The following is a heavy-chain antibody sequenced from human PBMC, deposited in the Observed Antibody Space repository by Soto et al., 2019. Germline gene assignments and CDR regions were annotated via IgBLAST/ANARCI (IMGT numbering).Heavy chain of an antibody. Sequence: PGESLKISCVASGFTFENYAMSWVRQAPGKGLEWVSAISGSGGTTYYSDSVKGRFTISRDNSKNTLYLQMNSLRAEDTAVYYCAKDRGIVGATFDYWGQGTLVTVSS. CDR1: GFTFENYA. CDR3: AKDRGIVGATFDY. D-gene: IGHD1-26*01. V-gene: IGHV3-23*01. CDR2: ISGSGGTT. J-gene: IGHJ4*02.